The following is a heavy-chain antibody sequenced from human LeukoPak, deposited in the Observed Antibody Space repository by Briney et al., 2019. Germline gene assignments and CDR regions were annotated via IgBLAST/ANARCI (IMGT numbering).Heavy chain of an antibody. V-gene: IGHV1-2*02. J-gene: IGHJ4*02. CDR2: MNPNSGGT. CDR3: ARDLGRDGYNSVYY. CDR1: GYTFTGYY. D-gene: IGHD5-24*01. Sequence: GASVKVSCKASGYTFTGYYMHWVRQAPGQGLEWMGWMNPNSGGTNYAQKFQGRVTMTRDTSISTAYMELSRLRSDDTAVYYCARDLGRDGYNSVYYWGQGTLVTVSS.